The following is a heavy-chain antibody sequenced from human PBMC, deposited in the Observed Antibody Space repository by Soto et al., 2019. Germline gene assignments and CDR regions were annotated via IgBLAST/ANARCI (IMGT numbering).Heavy chain of an antibody. CDR1: GGSFSGYY. Sequence: PSETLSLTCAVYGGSFSGYYWSWIRQPPGKGLEWIGEINHSGSTNYNPSLKSRVTISVDTSKNQFSLKLSSVTAADTAVYYCARERAPRQQLSWGQGTLVTVSS. V-gene: IGHV4-34*01. J-gene: IGHJ5*02. CDR3: ARERAPRQQLS. D-gene: IGHD6-13*01. CDR2: INHSGST.